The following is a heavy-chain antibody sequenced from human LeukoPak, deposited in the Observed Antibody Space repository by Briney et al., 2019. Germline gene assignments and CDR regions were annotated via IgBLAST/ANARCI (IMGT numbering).Heavy chain of an antibody. CDR3: ARQMVGASIPDAFDI. CDR2: IIPIFGTA. CDR1: GGTFSSYA. Sequence: SVKVSCKASGGTFSSYAISWVRQAPGQGLEWMGGIIPIFGTANYAQKFQGRVTITADESTSTAYMELSSLRSEDTAVYYCARQMVGASIPDAFDIWGQGTMVTVSS. J-gene: IGHJ3*02. D-gene: IGHD1-26*01. V-gene: IGHV1-69*13.